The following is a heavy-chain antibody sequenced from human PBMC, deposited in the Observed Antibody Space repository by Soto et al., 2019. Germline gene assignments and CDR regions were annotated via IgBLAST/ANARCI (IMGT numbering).Heavy chain of an antibody. J-gene: IGHJ4*02. CDR3: ARVYCSGGGCYGIDY. V-gene: IGHV1-46*01. CDR2: INPSGGST. D-gene: IGHD2-15*01. Sequence: GASVKVSCKASGYTFTSYDMHWVRQAPGQGLEWMGIINPSGGSTSYAQKFQGRVTMTRDTSTSTVYMELSSLRSEDTAVYYCARVYCSGGGCYGIDYWGQGTLVTVSS. CDR1: GYTFTSYD.